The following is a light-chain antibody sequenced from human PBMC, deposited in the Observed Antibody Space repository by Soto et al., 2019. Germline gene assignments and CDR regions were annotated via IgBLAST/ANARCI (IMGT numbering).Light chain of an antibody. CDR2: DAS. Sequence: DIRMTQSPSTLSASVGDRVTITCRASQSISSWLAWYQQKPGKAPKLLIYDASSLESGVPSRFSGSGSGTEFTLTISSLQPDDFATYYRKQYNSLWTFGQGTRVAIK. CDR3: KQYNSLWT. J-gene: IGKJ1*01. CDR1: QSISSW. V-gene: IGKV1-5*01.